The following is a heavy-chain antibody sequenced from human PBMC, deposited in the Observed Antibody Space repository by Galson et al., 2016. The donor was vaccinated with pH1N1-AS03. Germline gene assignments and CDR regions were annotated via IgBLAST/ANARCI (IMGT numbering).Heavy chain of an antibody. D-gene: IGHD3/OR15-3a*01. CDR2: VYYTGST. CDR3: ARTGYIPAPKDMDV. J-gene: IGHJ6*02. V-gene: IGHV4-39*07. CDR1: GGPINNNNYY. Sequence: ETLSLTCTVSGGPINNNNYYWGWVRQPPGKGLEWIGSVYYTGSTFYNPTLKSRVIISVDTSSSQFFLRLSSVTAADTAVYYCARTGYIPAPKDMDVWGQGTTVIVSS.